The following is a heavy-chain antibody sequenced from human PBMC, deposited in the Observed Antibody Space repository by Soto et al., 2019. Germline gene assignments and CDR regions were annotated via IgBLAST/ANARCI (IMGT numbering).Heavy chain of an antibody. Sequence: GGSLRLSCAASGFTFSNYGMHWVRQAPGKGLEWVAVISYDGSNKYYADSVKGRFTISRDTSKNTLYLQMNSLRAEDTAVYYCAKLAGLRLGESSMDVWGQGTTVTVSS. CDR1: GFTFSNYG. J-gene: IGHJ6*02. CDR2: ISYDGSNK. CDR3: AKLAGLRLGESSMDV. V-gene: IGHV3-30*18. D-gene: IGHD3-16*01.